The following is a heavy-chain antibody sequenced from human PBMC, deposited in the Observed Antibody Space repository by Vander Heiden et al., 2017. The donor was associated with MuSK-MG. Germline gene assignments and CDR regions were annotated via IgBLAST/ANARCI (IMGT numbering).Heavy chain of an antibody. D-gene: IGHD3-10*01. J-gene: IGHJ4*02. CDR1: GFTFSNAW. CDR2: IKSKTDGGTT. V-gene: IGHV3-15*01. CDR3: TTEDYYGSLRY. Sequence: EVQLVESGGGLVKPGGSLRLSCAAYGFTFSNAWMRWVRQAPGKGLEWVGRIKSKTDGGTTDYAAPVKGRFTISRDDSKNTLYLQMNSLKTEDTAVYYCTTEDYYGSLRYWGQGTLVTVSS.